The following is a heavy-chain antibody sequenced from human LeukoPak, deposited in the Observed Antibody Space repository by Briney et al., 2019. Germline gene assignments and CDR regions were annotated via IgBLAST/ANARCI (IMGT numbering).Heavy chain of an antibody. CDR2: IRYDGSNK. D-gene: IGHD6-13*01. Sequence: PGGSLRLSCAASGFTFSSYWMHWVRQAPGKGLEWVAFIRYDGSNKYYADSVKGRFTISRDNSKNTLYLQMNSLRAEDTAVYYRAKNQNAAGVDAFDIWGQGTMVTVSS. CDR3: AKNQNAAGVDAFDI. CDR1: GFTFSSYW. V-gene: IGHV3-30*02. J-gene: IGHJ3*02.